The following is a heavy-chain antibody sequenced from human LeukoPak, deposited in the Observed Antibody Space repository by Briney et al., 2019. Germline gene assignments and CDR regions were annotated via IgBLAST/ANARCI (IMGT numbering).Heavy chain of an antibody. D-gene: IGHD5-18*01. CDR1: GYTFTSYG. Sequence: GASVKVSCKASGYTFTSYGISWVRQAPGQGPEWMGWISAYNGNTNYAQKLQGRVTMTTDTSTSTAYMELRSLRSDDTAVYYSARDPLYSYGHGTRYYYYYGMDVWGQGTTVTVSS. V-gene: IGHV1-18*01. CDR3: ARDPLYSYGHGTRYYYYYGMDV. J-gene: IGHJ6*02. CDR2: ISAYNGNT.